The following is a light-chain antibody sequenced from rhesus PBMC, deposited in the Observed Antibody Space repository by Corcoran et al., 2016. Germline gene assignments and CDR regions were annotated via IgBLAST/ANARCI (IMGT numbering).Light chain of an antibody. CDR3: QHGYDTPYS. CDR1: QGIINN. CDR2: YAS. J-gene: IGKJ2*01. Sequence: DIHMTQSPSSLSASVGDTVTITCRASQGIINNLAWYQQKPGKVPKLLIYYASTLQSGVPPRFTGSGSGTDFTLTISSLQPEDFATYYCQHGYDTPYSFGRGTKVEIK. V-gene: IGKV1S15*01.